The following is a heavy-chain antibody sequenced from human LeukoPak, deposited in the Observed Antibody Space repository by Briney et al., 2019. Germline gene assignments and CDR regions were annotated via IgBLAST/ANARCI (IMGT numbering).Heavy chain of an antibody. Sequence: GGSLRLSCAASGFTFSSYSMNWVRQAPGKGLEWVSSISSSSSYMYYADSVKGRFTISRDNAKNSLYLQMNSLRAEDTAVYYCAREVYGGNPPHWGQGTLVTVSS. CDR1: GFTFSSYS. V-gene: IGHV3-21*01. CDR2: ISSSSSYM. J-gene: IGHJ4*02. CDR3: AREVYGGNPPH. D-gene: IGHD4-23*01.